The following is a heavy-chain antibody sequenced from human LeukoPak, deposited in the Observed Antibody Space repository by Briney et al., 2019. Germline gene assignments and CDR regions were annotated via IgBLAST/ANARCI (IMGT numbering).Heavy chain of an antibody. CDR3: ARETYYYDSSGYTPGAFDI. D-gene: IGHD3-22*01. Sequence: PSRTLSLTCAVSGGSICSGGYSWSWIRQPPGKGLEWIGYIYHSGSTYYNPSLKSRVTISVDRSKNQFSLKLSSVTAADTAVYYCARETYYYDSSGYTPGAFDIWGQGTMVTVSS. CDR1: GGSICSGGYS. CDR2: IYHSGST. J-gene: IGHJ3*02. V-gene: IGHV4-30-2*01.